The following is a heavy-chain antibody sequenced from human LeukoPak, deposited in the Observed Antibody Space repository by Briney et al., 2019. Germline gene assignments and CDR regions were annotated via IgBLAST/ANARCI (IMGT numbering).Heavy chain of an antibody. CDR1: GFTFISYA. CDR3: AKDWKLEIVATTFDY. CDR2: IRGICCST. J-gene: IGHJ4*02. D-gene: IGHD5-12*01. V-gene: IGHV3-23*01. Sequence: GWSLILSCAGFGFTFISYAMSWVAQAPGNGLEGVSPIRGICCSTYYADSVKGRFTISRDNSKNTLYVQMNSLRAEDTAVYYCAKDWKLEIVATTFDYWGQGTLVPVSS.